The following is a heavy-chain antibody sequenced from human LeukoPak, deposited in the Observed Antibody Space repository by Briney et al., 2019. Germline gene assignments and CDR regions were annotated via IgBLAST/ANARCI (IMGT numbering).Heavy chain of an antibody. D-gene: IGHD1-7*01. Sequence: SETLSLTCSVSGGSISSSRYYWGWLRQPPGKGPEWIGSIYYAGTTYYNPSLKSRVTISVDTSKNQFSLKMRSVTAADTAVYYCARRELYFFDFWGQGNLVTVSS. V-gene: IGHV4-39*01. CDR3: ARRELYFFDF. CDR1: GGSISSSRYY. J-gene: IGHJ4*02. CDR2: IYYAGTT.